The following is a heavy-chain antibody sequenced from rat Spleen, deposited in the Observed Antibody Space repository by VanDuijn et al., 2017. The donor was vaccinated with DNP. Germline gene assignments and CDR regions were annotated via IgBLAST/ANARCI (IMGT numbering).Heavy chain of an antibody. D-gene: IGHD1-11*01. Sequence: EVQLVESGGGLVQPGRSLKLSCAASGFTFSDYNMAWVRQAPKKGLEWVATISYNGCTPYYRDSVKGRFTISRDNAQSTLYMQMNSLRSEDTATYYCVKDVRGGSAFDYWGQGVMVTVSS. V-gene: IGHV5-7*01. CDR1: GFTFSDYN. CDR2: ISYNGCTP. CDR3: VKDVRGGSAFDY. J-gene: IGHJ2*01.